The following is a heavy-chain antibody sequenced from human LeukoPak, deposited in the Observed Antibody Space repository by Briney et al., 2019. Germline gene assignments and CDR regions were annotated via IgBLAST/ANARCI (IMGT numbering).Heavy chain of an antibody. V-gene: IGHV3-33*01. CDR2: IWYDGDNK. J-gene: IGHJ6*02. Sequence: PGRSLRLSCAASGFTFSTYGMHWVRQAPGKGLEWVSVIWYDGDNKYYADSVRGRFTISRDNSKNTLYLQMNSLRAEDTAVYYCAREIGGYCSGGTCYSPYNCGMDVWGQGTTVTVSS. D-gene: IGHD2-15*01. CDR3: AREIGGYCSGGTCYSPYNCGMDV. CDR1: GFTFSTYG.